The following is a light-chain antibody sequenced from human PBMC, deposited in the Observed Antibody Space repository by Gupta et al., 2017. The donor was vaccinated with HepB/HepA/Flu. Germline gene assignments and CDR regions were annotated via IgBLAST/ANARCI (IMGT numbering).Light chain of an antibody. CDR3: QQRSIWPLT. CDR2: DTS. Sequence: EIVLTQSPATLSLSPGERATISCRASQSISDYLAWYQQKPGQPPRPLIYDTSNRATGIPSRFSGSGSGTDFTLTISSLEPEDFAIYYCQQRSIWPLTFGGGSKVEIK. J-gene: IGKJ4*01. V-gene: IGKV3-11*01. CDR1: QSISDY.